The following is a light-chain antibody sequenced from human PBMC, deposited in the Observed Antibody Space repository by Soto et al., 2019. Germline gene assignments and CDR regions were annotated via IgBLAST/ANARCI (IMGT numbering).Light chain of an antibody. CDR3: QQYNSYPWP. CDR2: KAS. V-gene: IGKV1-5*03. Sequence: DIQMTQSPFTLSAFVGDRVTITCRASQSISSWLAWYQQKPGKAPKLLIYKASNLESGVPSRFSGSGSWTEFALTIISLQPDDFATYYCQQYNSYPWPFGQGTDVQI. CDR1: QSISSW. J-gene: IGKJ1*01.